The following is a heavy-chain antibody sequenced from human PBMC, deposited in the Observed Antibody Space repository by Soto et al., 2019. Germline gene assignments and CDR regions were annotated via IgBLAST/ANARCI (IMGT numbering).Heavy chain of an antibody. CDR3: ARERYSYGFDY. Sequence: GGSLRLSCAASGFAVSGFYMNWVRQAPGKGLEWVSVIFISGITYYADSVKGRFTISRDDSTNTLYLQMNSLRAEDTAVYYCARERYSYGFDYWGQGTVVTVSS. V-gene: IGHV3-53*01. D-gene: IGHD5-18*01. CDR1: GFAVSGFY. J-gene: IGHJ4*02. CDR2: IFISGIT.